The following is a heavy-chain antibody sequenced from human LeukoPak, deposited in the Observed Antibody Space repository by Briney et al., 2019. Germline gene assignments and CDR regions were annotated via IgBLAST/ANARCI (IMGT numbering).Heavy chain of an antibody. CDR1: GGTFNSYA. D-gene: IGHD3-22*01. CDR2: IIPIFGTA. V-gene: IGHV1-69*13. Sequence: ASVKVSCKASGGTFNSYAISWVRQAPGQGLEWMGGIIPIFGTANYAQKFQGRVTITADESTSTAYMELSSLRSEDTAVYYCARAGYYDSSGYYRNWFDPWGQGTLVTVSS. J-gene: IGHJ5*02. CDR3: ARAGYYDSSGYYRNWFDP.